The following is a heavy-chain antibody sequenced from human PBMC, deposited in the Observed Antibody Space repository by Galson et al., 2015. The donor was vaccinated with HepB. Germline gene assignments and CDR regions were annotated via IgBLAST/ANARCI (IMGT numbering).Heavy chain of an antibody. D-gene: IGHD3-16*02. Sequence: SLRLSCAASGFTFSSYAMHWVRQAPGKGLEYVSAISSNGGSTYYADSVKGRFTISRDNSKNTLYLQMSSLRAEDTAVYYCVKNEITFGGVIGPFDYWGQGTLVTVSS. CDR3: VKNEITFGGVIGPFDY. CDR1: GFTFSSYA. V-gene: IGHV3-64D*06. CDR2: ISSNGGST. J-gene: IGHJ4*02.